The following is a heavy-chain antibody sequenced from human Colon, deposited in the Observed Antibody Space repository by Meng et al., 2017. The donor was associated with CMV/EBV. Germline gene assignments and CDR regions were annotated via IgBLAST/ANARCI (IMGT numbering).Heavy chain of an antibody. CDR3: ARGYSNYVGY. CDR2: IYYSGST. Sequence: LRLSCTVSGGSISSGGYYWSWIRQHPGKGLEWIGYIYYSGSTYYNPSLKSRVSISVDTSKNQFSRKLSSVTAADTAVYYCARGYSNYVGYWGQGTLVTVSS. J-gene: IGHJ4*02. V-gene: IGHV4-31*03. D-gene: IGHD4-11*01. CDR1: GGSISSGGYY.